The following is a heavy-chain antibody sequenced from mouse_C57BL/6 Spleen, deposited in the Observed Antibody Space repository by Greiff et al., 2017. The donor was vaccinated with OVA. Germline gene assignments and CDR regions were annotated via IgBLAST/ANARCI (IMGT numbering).Heavy chain of an antibody. V-gene: IGHV1-20*01. Sequence: VQLQQSGPELVKPGDSVKISCKASGYSFTGYFMNWVMQSHGKSLEWIGRINPYNGDTFYNQKFKGKATLTVDKSSSTAHMELRSLTSEDTAVDYCARGTTVVATRNYFDYWGQGTTLTVSS. D-gene: IGHD1-1*01. CDR2: INPYNGDT. J-gene: IGHJ2*01. CDR1: GYSFTGYF. CDR3: ARGTTVVATRNYFDY.